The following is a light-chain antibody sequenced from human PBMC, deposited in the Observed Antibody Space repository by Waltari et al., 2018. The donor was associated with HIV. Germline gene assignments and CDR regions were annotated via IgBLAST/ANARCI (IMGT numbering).Light chain of an antibody. Sequence: SYELTQPPSVSVSPGQTASITCSGDKLGAKYACWYQQKPGQSPVVVIYQDEKRPSGIPERFSGSNSENTATLTISGTQAMDEADYYCQAWDTSSVLFGGGTKLTVL. CDR1: KLGAKY. CDR2: QDE. CDR3: QAWDTSSVL. V-gene: IGLV3-1*01. J-gene: IGLJ2*01.